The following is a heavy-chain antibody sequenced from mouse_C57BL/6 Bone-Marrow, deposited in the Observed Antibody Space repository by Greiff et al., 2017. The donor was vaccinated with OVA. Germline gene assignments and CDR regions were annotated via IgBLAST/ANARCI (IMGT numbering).Heavy chain of an antibody. CDR3: ARGDYGSRFDY. D-gene: IGHD1-1*01. J-gene: IGHJ2*01. CDR1: GYSITSGYY. CDR2: ISYDGSN. Sequence: DVQLQESGPGLVKPSQSLSLTCSVTGYSITSGYYWNWIRQFPGNKLEWMGYISYDGSNNYNPSLKNRISITRDTSKNQFFLKLNSVTTEDTATYYCARGDYGSRFDYWGQGTTLTVSS. V-gene: IGHV3-6*01.